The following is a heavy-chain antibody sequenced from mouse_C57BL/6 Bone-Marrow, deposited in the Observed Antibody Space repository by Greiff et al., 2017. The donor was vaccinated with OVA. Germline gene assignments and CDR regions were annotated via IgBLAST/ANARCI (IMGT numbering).Heavy chain of an antibody. Sequence: VKLVESGPGLVAPSQSLSITCTVSGFSLTSYAISWVRQPPGKGLEWLGVIWTGGGTNYNSALKSRLSISKDNSKSQVFLKMNSLQTDDTARYYCARKSWDEIYYAMDYWGQGTSVTVSS. CDR3: ARKSWDEIYYAMDY. V-gene: IGHV2-9-1*01. CDR1: GFSLTSYA. J-gene: IGHJ4*01. CDR2: IWTGGGT. D-gene: IGHD4-1*01.